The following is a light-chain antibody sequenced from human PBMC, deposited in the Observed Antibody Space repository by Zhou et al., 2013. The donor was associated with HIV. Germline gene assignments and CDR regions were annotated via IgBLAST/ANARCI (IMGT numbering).Light chain of an antibody. V-gene: IGKV1-9*01. CDR3: QQVHTYPWT. CDR2: SAS. CDR1: QDISNY. J-gene: IGKJ1*01. Sequence: DIQMTQSPSFLSASVGDRVTITCRASQDISNYLAWYQQKPGQAPNLLMYSASTLQSGVPSRFSGSGSGTEFSLTISSLQPVDFATYYCQQVHTYPWTFGQGTKVEIK.